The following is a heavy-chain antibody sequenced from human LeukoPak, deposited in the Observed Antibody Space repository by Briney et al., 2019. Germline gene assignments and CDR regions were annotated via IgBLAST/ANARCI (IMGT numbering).Heavy chain of an antibody. D-gene: IGHD3-22*01. V-gene: IGHV4-59*01. J-gene: IGHJ3*02. CDR1: GGSISSYY. Sequence: PSETLSLTCTVSGGSISSYYWSWIRQPPGKGLEWIGYIYYSGSTNYNPSLKSRVTISVDTSKNQFSLKLSSVTAADTAVYYCARARNYYDSSDYYYEGDAFDIWGQGTMVTVSS. CDR2: IYYSGST. CDR3: ARARNYYDSSDYYYEGDAFDI.